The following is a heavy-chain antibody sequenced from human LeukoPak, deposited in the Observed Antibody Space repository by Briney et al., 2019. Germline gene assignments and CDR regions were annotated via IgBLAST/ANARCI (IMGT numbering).Heavy chain of an antibody. D-gene: IGHD3-3*01. V-gene: IGHV3-11*01. CDR2: ISSSGSTI. J-gene: IGHJ4*02. CDR3: ARDKRVSRDFWSGYYSNYFDY. Sequence: GGSLRLSCAASGFTFSDYYMSWIRQAPGKGLEWGSYISSSGSTIYYADSVKGRFTISRDNAKNSLYLQMNSLRAEDTAVYYCARDKRVSRDFWSGYYSNYFDYWGQGTLVTVSS. CDR1: GFTFSDYY.